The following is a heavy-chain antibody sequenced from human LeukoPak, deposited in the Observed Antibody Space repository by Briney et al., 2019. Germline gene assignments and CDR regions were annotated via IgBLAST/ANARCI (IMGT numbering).Heavy chain of an antibody. J-gene: IGHJ4*02. V-gene: IGHV3-7*01. CDR1: GFTFSSYW. D-gene: IGHD5-18*01. Sequence: GGSLRLSCAASGFTFSSYWMSWVRQAPGKGLEWVANIKEDGSEKNYVYSVKGRFTISRDNAKNSLYLQMNSLRAEDTAVYYRARQRHNYGYSFLDYWGQGTLVTVSS. CDR2: IKEDGSEK. CDR3: ARQRHNYGYSFLDY.